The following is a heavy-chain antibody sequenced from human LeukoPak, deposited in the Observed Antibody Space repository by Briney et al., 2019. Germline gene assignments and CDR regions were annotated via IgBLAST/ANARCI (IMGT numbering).Heavy chain of an antibody. J-gene: IGHJ4*02. CDR2: ISYSGSI. CDR3: ARHVGPGYSYGFEN. CDR1: GGSISRHY. Sequence: SETLSLTCTVSGGSISRHYWSWIRQAPRKGLEWIGYISYSGSINYNPSLNRRVTLSVDTSKHQYSLKLSSVTAADTAVFYCARHVGPGYSYGFENWGQGTLVTVSS. V-gene: IGHV4-59*08. D-gene: IGHD5-18*01.